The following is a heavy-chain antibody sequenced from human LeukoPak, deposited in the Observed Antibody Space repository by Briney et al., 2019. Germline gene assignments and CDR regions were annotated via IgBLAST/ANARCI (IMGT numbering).Heavy chain of an antibody. D-gene: IGHD3-10*01. Sequence: SETLSLTCTVSGGSISSGGYYWSWIRQHPGKGLEWIGYIYYGGSTYYNPSLESRVTISVDTSKNQFSLKLSSVTAADTAVYYCARAADGSGEYYFDYWGQGTLVTVSS. CDR1: GGSISSGGYY. V-gene: IGHV4-31*03. CDR3: ARAADGSGEYYFDY. J-gene: IGHJ4*02. CDR2: IYYGGST.